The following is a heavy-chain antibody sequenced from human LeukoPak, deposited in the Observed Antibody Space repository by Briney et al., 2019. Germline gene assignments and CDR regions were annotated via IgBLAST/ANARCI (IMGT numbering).Heavy chain of an antibody. CDR3: AREDSSGYYYVGY. J-gene: IGHJ4*02. Sequence: GGSLRLSCAASGFTFSSYSMNWARQAPGKGLEWVSSISSSSSYIYYADSVKGRFTISRDNAKNSLYLQKNSLRAEDTAVYYCAREDSSGYYYVGYWGQGTLVTVSS. CDR2: ISSSSSYI. V-gene: IGHV3-21*01. CDR1: GFTFSSYS. D-gene: IGHD3-22*01.